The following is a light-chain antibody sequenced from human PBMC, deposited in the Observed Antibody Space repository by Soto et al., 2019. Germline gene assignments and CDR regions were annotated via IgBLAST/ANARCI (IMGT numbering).Light chain of an antibody. V-gene: IGKV3-20*01. Sequence: DIVLTQSPASLSLPPGERATLSCRASQSVSSSFLAWYQQKPGQAPRLLIYGASRRATGIADRFTGSGSGTDFTLTISRLEPEDFAVYYCQQDDSSLTFGLGTKVEIK. J-gene: IGKJ1*01. CDR1: QSVSSSF. CDR3: QQDDSSLT. CDR2: GAS.